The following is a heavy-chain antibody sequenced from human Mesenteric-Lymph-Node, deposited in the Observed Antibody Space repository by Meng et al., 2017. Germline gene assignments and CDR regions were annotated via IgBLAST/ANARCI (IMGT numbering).Heavy chain of an antibody. V-gene: IGHV4-4*02. J-gene: IGHJ4*02. CDR1: GGSISSSYW. Sequence: RLQESGPGLVKPSGTLSLTCVVSGGSISSSYWWTWVRQSPGKGLEWIGEMYHSGTTNYNPSLKSRVTISMGKSNNQLSLKLNSVTAADTAVYYCATQESRDGHNPYWGQGTLVTVSS. CDR3: ATQESRDGHNPY. CDR2: MYHSGTT. D-gene: IGHD5-24*01.